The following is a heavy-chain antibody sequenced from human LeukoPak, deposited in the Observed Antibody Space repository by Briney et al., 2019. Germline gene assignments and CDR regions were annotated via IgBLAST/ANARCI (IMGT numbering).Heavy chain of an antibody. V-gene: IGHV1-2*02. CDR1: GYTSTGYY. D-gene: IGHD3-22*01. Sequence: ASVKVSCKASGYTSTGYYIHWVRQAPGQGLEWLGWINPDSGGTNYAHKFQGRVTMTRDTSITIAYMELGRLISDDTAVYFCARDPAYLYDSTGYYNDYWGQGTLVTVSS. J-gene: IGHJ4*02. CDR2: INPDSGGT. CDR3: ARDPAYLYDSTGYYNDY.